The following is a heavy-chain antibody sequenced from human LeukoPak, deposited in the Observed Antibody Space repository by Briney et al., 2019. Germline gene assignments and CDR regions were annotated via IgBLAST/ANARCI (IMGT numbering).Heavy chain of an antibody. V-gene: IGHV3-66*02. J-gene: IGHJ2*01. CDR1: GFTVSSNY. CDR3: ARVVWSRITMIGRHIEL. CDR2: IYTGGNT. D-gene: IGHD3-22*01. Sequence: PGESLRLSCAASGFTVSSNYMSWVRQAPGKGLEWVSVIYTGGNTYYADSVRGRFTISRDNSKNTLYLQMTSLRTEDTAVYYCARVVWSRITMIGRHIELWGRGTLVTVSS.